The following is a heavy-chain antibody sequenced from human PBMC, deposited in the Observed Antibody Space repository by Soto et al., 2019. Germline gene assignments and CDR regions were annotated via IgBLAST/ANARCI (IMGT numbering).Heavy chain of an antibody. D-gene: IGHD3-9*01. CDR2: ISSSSSYI. Sequence: GGSLRLSCAASGFTFSSYSMNWVRQAPGKGLEGVSSISSSSSYIYYADSVKGRFTISRDNAKNSLYLQMNSLRAEDTAVYYCARDHGYDILTGYYSRPYGMGVWGQGTTVTVSS. CDR3: ARDHGYDILTGYYSRPYGMGV. V-gene: IGHV3-21*01. J-gene: IGHJ6*02. CDR1: GFTFSSYS.